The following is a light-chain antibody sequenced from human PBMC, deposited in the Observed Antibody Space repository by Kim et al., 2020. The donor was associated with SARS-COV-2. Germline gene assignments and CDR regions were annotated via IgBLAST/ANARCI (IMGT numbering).Light chain of an antibody. J-gene: IGKJ1*01. V-gene: IGKV3-15*01. CDR1: QTINNK. CDR2: DAT. CDR3: QQSNDWPPLT. Sequence: SPGERATLSCRASQTINNKLDWYQQKPGQAPRLLIYDATTRATGVPARFIGSGSETDFTLTISSLQSEDFAVYYCQQSNDWPPLTFGQGTKVDIK.